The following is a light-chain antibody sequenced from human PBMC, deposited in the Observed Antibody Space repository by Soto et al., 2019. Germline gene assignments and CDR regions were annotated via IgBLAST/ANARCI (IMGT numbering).Light chain of an antibody. CDR1: SSDVGDYNY. CDR2: EVS. J-gene: IGLJ2*01. Sequence: QSALTQPPSASGSPGQSVTISCTGTSSDVGDYNYVSWYQQHPGKAPKLMIYEVSKRPSGVPDRFSGSKSGNTASLTVSGLQAEDEAEYYCSSYAVSNSLVFGGGTQLTVL. CDR3: SSYAVSNSLV. V-gene: IGLV2-8*01.